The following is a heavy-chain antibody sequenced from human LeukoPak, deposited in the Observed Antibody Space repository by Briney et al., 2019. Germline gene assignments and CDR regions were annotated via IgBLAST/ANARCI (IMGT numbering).Heavy chain of an antibody. CDR2: IKQDGSEE. CDR3: ARDRVWFGELIDY. CDR1: GFTFSSYW. J-gene: IGHJ4*02. V-gene: IGHV3-7*01. D-gene: IGHD3-10*01. Sequence: GGSLRLSCAASGFTFSSYWMSWVRQAPGKGLEWVANIKQDGSEEYYVDSVKGRFTISRDNAKNSLYLQMNSLRAEDTAVYYCARDRVWFGELIDYWGQGTLVTVSS.